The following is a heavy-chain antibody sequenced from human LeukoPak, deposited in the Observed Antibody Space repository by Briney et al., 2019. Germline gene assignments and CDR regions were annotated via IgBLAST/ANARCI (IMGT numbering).Heavy chain of an antibody. CDR2: INSDGSNT. J-gene: IGHJ5*02. Sequence: GGSLRLSCAASGFTSSSYWMHWVRQAPGKGLVWVSRINSDGSNTNYADSVKGRSTISRDNAKNTVYLQMNSLRAEDTAVYYCARGRGPYGWFDPWGQGTLVTVSS. CDR3: ARGRGPYGWFDP. CDR1: GFTSSSYW. V-gene: IGHV3-74*01. D-gene: IGHD3-10*01.